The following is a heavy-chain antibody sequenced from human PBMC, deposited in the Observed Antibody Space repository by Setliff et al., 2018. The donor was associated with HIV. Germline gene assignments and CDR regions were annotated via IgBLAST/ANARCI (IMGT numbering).Heavy chain of an antibody. J-gene: IGHJ3*02. D-gene: IGHD4-17*01. CDR3: VKDGDYRNGDYDAFDI. V-gene: IGHV3-30*02. CDR2: INYDDNYE. Sequence: GGSLRLSCAASGFTFSAHGMHWVRQAPGKGLEWVTFINYDDNYEYYADSVKGRFTISRDNSKSTVDLQMTSLTAEDTAVYYCVKDGDYRNGDYDAFDIWGQGTMVTVSS. CDR1: GFTFSAHG.